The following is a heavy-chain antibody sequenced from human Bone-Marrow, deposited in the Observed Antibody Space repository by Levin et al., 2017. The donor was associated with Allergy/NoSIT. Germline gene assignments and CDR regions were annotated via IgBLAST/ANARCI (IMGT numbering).Heavy chain of an antibody. J-gene: IGHJ6*02. CDR2: INPSGGST. Sequence: ASVKVSCKASGYTFTSYYMHWVRQAPGQGLEWMGIINPSGGSTSYAQKFQGRVTMTRDTSTSTVYMELSSLRSEDTAVYYCARARIVLVPAATYYYYGMDVWGQGTTVTVSS. V-gene: IGHV1-46*01. CDR1: GYTFTSYY. CDR3: ARARIVLVPAATYYYYGMDV. D-gene: IGHD2-2*01.